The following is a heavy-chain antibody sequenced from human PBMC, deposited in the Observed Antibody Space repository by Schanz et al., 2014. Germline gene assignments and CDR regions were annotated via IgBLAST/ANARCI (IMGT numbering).Heavy chain of an antibody. CDR1: GFSFGTYA. J-gene: IGHJ4*02. CDR2: VSRSTPDI. V-gene: IGHV3-21*02. Sequence: EVLLVESGGGLVKPGGSLRLSCAASGFSFGTYAMSWVRQAPGKGLEWVSYVSRSTPDIYYADSVKGRFTMSRDNAKNSVFLQMNSLRAEDTAVYYCVRDSFFAFDYWGQGTLVTVSS. D-gene: IGHD3-3*01. CDR3: VRDSFFAFDY.